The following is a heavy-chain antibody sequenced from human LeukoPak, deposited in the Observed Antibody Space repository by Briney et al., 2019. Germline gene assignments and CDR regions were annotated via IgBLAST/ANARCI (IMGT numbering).Heavy chain of an antibody. Sequence: GGSLRLSCAASGFTFSSYAMSWVRQAPGKGLEWVSAISGSGGSTYYADSVKGRFTISRDNSKNTLYLQMNSLRAEDTAVDYCARGPPYYDFWSGYLSLDYWGQGTLVTVSS. CDR1: GFTFSSYA. J-gene: IGHJ4*02. D-gene: IGHD3-3*01. CDR3: ARGPPYYDFWSGYLSLDY. V-gene: IGHV3-23*01. CDR2: ISGSGGST.